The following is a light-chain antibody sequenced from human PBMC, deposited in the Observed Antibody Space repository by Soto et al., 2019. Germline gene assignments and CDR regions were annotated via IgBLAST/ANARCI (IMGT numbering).Light chain of an antibody. J-gene: IGKJ1*01. Sequence: EIVLTQSPATLSLSPGERATLSCRASQSVTTDSVAWYQQRPGQPPRLLIYGTSNRATGIPDRFSGSGSGTDFTLTIYSLEPEDFAVYYCQQYGSSPWTFGQGTKVDIK. CDR3: QQYGSSPWT. V-gene: IGKV3-20*01. CDR2: GTS. CDR1: QSVTTDS.